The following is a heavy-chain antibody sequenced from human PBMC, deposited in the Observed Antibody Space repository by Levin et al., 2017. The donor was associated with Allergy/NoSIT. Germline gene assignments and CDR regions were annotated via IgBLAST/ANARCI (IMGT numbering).Heavy chain of an antibody. CDR1: GFTLSSYG. D-gene: IGHD1-26*01. J-gene: IGHJ6*02. CDR2: ISYDGSNT. CDR3: AKEVIVGAYYGMDV. V-gene: IGHV3-30*18. Sequence: GESLKISCAASGFTLSSYGMHWVRQAPGKGLEWVTLISYDGSNTYHADSVKGRFTISRDNSKNTLYLQMNSLRAEDTAVYYCAKEVIVGAYYGMDVWGQGTTVTVSS.